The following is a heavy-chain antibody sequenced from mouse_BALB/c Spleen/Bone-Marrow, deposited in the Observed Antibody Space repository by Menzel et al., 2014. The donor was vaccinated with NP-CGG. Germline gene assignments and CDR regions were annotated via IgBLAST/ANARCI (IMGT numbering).Heavy chain of an antibody. V-gene: IGHV14-3*02. CDR3: ARYMLGSYFDF. J-gene: IGHJ2*01. CDR1: GFNIKDTY. CDR2: IDPVNGNA. Sequence: VQLQQSGAELVKQGASVKLSCTASGFNIKDTYMHWVKQRPEQGLEWLGRIDPVNGNAKYDPKFQGNATITAFTSSITSYLQLSSLTSKDTAVYYCARYMLGSYFDFWRQCTTLTVSS. D-gene: IGHD3-3*01.